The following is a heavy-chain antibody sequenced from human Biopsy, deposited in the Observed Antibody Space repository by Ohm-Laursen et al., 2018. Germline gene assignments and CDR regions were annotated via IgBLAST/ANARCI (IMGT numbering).Heavy chain of an antibody. D-gene: IGHD1-26*01. CDR3: ARGTGRYYVYGAFDI. CDR1: GGSISNYY. J-gene: IGHJ3*02. Sequence: SDTLSLTCTVSGGSISNYYWSWIRQPAGKGLEWIGRIYSSGSTNYNPSLKSRVTMSVDTSKNQFSLELSSVTAADTAVYYCARGTGRYYVYGAFDIWGQGTMVTVSS. CDR2: IYSSGST. V-gene: IGHV4-4*07.